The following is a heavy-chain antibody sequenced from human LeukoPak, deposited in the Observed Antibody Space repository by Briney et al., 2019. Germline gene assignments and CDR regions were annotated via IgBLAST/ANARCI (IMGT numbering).Heavy chain of an antibody. CDR1: GGSISNYY. CDR2: ISYSGGT. V-gene: IGHV4-59*12. CDR3: ARGDAGYDILTGYYIYYGMDV. Sequence: SETLSLTCTVSGGSISNYYWSWIRQPPGKGLEWIGYISYSGGTNYNPSLKSRVTISLDTSKNQFSLKLTSVTAADTAVYYCARGDAGYDILTGYYIYYGMDVWGQGTTVTVSS. D-gene: IGHD3-9*01. J-gene: IGHJ6*02.